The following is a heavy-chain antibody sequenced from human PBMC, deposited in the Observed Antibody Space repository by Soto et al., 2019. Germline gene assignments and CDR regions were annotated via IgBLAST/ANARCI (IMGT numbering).Heavy chain of an antibody. CDR1: GYTFSSYD. CDR2: MNTNNGNT. CDR3: SPGSLCVGEHSGMGD. J-gene: IGHJ6*02. D-gene: IGHD3-10*01. Sequence: QVQLVQSGAEVKKPGASVKVSCKAPGYTFSSYDINWVRQAPGQGLEWMGWMNTNNGNTGYAQKFQGRVTMTRNTTIKRAYMKLSSLRSEDTAVYYCSPGSLCVGEHSGMGDWGQGNTVTVSS. V-gene: IGHV1-8*01.